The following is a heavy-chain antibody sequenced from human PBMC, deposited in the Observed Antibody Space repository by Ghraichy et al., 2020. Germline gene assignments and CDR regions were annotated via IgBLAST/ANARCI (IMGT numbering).Heavy chain of an antibody. V-gene: IGHV1-2*02. D-gene: IGHD5-24*01. CDR1: GYTFTDYY. J-gene: IGHJ4*02. Sequence: ASVKVSCKASGYTFTDYYPHWVRQAPGQGLEWMGWINPNSGGTNYAQKFQGRVTMTRDTSISTAYMEVSSLRSDDTAVYYCARDRRWLQSDYWGQGTLVIVSS. CDR2: INPNSGGT. CDR3: ARDRRWLQSDY.